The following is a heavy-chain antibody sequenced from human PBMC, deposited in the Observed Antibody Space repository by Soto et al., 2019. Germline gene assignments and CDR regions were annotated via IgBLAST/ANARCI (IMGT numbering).Heavy chain of an antibody. V-gene: IGHV3-23*01. J-gene: IGHJ6*04. CDR3: EKYEGRSLDF. CDR2: ISGGGDTT. Sequence: EVQLLESGGTLVQPGGSLRLSCAVSGFTFSSYFMSWVRQAPGKGLEWVSAISGGGDTTTYAASVKGRFTVSRDNSKNTLFLQMNSLRVEDTALYYCEKYEGRSLDFWGKGNTVTVSS. CDR1: GFTFSSYF. D-gene: IGHD3-3*01.